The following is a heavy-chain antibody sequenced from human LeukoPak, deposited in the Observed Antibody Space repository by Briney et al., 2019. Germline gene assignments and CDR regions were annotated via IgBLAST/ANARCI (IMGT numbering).Heavy chain of an antibody. Sequence: GGTLRLSCAASGFTFSSYGMSWVRQAPGKGLEWVSAISGSGGSTYYADSVKGRFTISRDNSKNTLYLQMNSLRAEDTAVYYCARSPPSPWGYDIQYYFDYWGQGTLVTVSS. CDR3: ARSPPSPWGYDIQYYFDY. J-gene: IGHJ4*02. CDR2: ISGSGGST. CDR1: GFTFSSYG. V-gene: IGHV3-23*01. D-gene: IGHD5-12*01.